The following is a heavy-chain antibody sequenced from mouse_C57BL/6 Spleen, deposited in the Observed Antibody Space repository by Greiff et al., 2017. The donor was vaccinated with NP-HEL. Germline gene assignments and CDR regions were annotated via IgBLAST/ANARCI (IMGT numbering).Heavy chain of an antibody. Sequence: QVQLQQSGAELVKPGASVKISCKASGYAFSSYWMNWVKQRPGKGLEWIGQIYPGDGDTNYNGKFKGKATLTADKSSSTAYMQLSSLTSEDSAVYFCARGGTTVVATWDYFDYWGQGTTLTVSS. V-gene: IGHV1-80*01. CDR3: ARGGTTVVATWDYFDY. CDR1: GYAFSSYW. J-gene: IGHJ2*01. CDR2: IYPGDGDT. D-gene: IGHD1-1*01.